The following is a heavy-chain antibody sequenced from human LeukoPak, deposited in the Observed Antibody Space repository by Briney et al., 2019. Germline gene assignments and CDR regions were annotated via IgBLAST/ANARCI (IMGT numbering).Heavy chain of an antibody. Sequence: GGSLRLSCAASGFTFSSYAMSWVRQAPGKGLEWVSAISGSGGSTYYADSVKGRVTISRDNSKNTLYLQMNSLRAEDTAVYYCAKELQVATIRGDYFDYWGQGTLVTVSS. CDR2: ISGSGGST. J-gene: IGHJ4*02. CDR1: GFTFSSYA. V-gene: IGHV3-23*01. CDR3: AKELQVATIRGDYFDY. D-gene: IGHD5-24*01.